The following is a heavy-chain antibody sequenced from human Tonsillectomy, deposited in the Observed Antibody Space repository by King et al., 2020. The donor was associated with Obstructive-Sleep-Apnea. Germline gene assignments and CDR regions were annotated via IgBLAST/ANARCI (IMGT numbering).Heavy chain of an antibody. Sequence: VQLQQWGAGLLKPSETLSLTCAVYGGSFSGSFWCWIRQPPGQGLEWIGEINHSGSTNYNPSLKSRVTISVDTSKNQFSLKLSSVIAADTAVYYCARGQGFYESSGYSNWYFDLWGRGTPVTVSA. CDR3: ARGQGFYESSGYSNWYFDL. V-gene: IGHV4-34*01. CDR1: GGSFSGSF. CDR2: INHSGST. J-gene: IGHJ2*01. D-gene: IGHD3-22*01.